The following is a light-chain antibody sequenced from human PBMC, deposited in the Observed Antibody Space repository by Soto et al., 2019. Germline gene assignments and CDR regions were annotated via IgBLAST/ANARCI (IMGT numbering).Light chain of an antibody. CDR1: QSISSW. CDR2: KAS. Sequence: DIRITQSPAALSSYLLDIVTITCRVSQSISSWLAWYQQKPGKAPKFLIYKASNLEVGVPSRFSGSGSGTEFTLTISSLQPDDFATYYCQQYNSYSLTFGGGTKV. CDR3: QQYNSYSLT. J-gene: IGKJ4*01. V-gene: IGKV1-5*03.